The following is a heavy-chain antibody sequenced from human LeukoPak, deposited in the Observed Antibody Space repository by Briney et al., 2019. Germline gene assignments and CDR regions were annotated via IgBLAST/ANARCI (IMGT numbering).Heavy chain of an antibody. D-gene: IGHD2-2*01. Sequence: GASVKVSCMDPLYSLLAHRPRSVSQAPGQGLEWMGWISTYNGDTNYAQNLQGRGTMTTDTTTSTAYMQKRSLRSDETTVYYSSGNCSSTSCDNVYWGQGTLVTVSS. CDR1: LYSLLAHR. J-gene: IGHJ4*02. CDR2: ISTYNGDT. V-gene: IGHV1-18*01. CDR3: SGNCSSTSCDNVY.